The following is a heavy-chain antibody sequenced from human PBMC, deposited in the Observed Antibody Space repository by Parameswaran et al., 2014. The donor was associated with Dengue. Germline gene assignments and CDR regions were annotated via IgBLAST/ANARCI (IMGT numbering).Heavy chain of an antibody. J-gene: IGHJ6*03. V-gene: IGHV1-8*01. D-gene: IGHD3-3*01. CDR3: ARGAYYDFWSGYWARYYYYYMDV. CDR2: MNPNSGNT. Sequence: ASVKVSCKASGYTFTSYDINWVRQATGQGLEWMGWMNPNSGNTGYAQKFQGRVTMTRNTSISTAYMELSSLRSEDTAVYYCARGAYYDFWSGYWARYYYYYMDVWGKGTTVTVSS. CDR1: GYTFTSYD.